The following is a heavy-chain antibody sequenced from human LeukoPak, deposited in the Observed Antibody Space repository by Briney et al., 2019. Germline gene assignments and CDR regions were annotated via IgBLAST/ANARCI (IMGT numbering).Heavy chain of an antibody. CDR2: ISYDGSNK. J-gene: IGHJ6*02. Sequence: GGSLRLSCAASGFTFSSYGMHWVRQAPGKGLEWVAVISYDGSNKYYADSVKGRFTISRDNSKNTLYLQMNSLRAEDTAAYYCAKDAGRFGELLSTTYYYYYGMDVWGQGTTVTVSS. V-gene: IGHV3-30*18. CDR3: AKDAGRFGELLSTTYYYYYGMDV. CDR1: GFTFSSYG. D-gene: IGHD3-10*01.